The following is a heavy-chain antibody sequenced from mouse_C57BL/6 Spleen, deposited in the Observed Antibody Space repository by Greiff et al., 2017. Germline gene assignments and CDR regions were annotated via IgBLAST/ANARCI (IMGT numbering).Heavy chain of an antibody. Sequence: VQLQQSGPELVKPGASVKISCKASGYSFTSYYIHWVKQRPGQGLEWIGWIYPGSGNTKYNEKFKGKATLTADTSSSTAYMQLSSLTSEDSAVYYCARGGIYYGYDPFPYWGQGTLVTVSA. CDR3: ARGGIYYGYDPFPY. D-gene: IGHD2-2*01. V-gene: IGHV1-66*01. J-gene: IGHJ3*01. CDR1: GYSFTSYY. CDR2: IYPGSGNT.